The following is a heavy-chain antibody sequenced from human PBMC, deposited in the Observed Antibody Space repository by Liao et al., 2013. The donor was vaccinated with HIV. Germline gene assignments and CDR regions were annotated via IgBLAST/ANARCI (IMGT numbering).Heavy chain of an antibody. D-gene: IGHD2-2*01. CDR2: INTRGSS. Sequence: QVQLQESGPGLVKSSQTLSLTCTVSGASISSGSYYWSWIRQPAGKGLEWIGRINTRGSSNYNPSLKSRVTILVDTSKNQFSLKLSSVTAADTAVYYCASPSWGLDALDIWGRRDSGHRLL. CDR1: GASISSGSYY. V-gene: IGHV4-61*02. J-gene: IGHJ3*02. CDR3: ASPSWGLDALDI.